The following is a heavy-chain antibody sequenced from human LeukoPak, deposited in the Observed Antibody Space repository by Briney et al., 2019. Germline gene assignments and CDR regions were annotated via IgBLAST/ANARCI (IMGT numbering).Heavy chain of an antibody. Sequence: GGSLRPSCAASGFTFDDYAMHWVRQAPGKGLEWVSAISGSGGSTYYAGSVKGRFTISRDNSKNTLYLQMNSLRAEDTAVYYCAREWLQQGVDAFDIWGQGTMVTVSS. D-gene: IGHD5-24*01. J-gene: IGHJ3*02. CDR3: AREWLQQGVDAFDI. CDR1: GFTFDDYA. CDR2: ISGSGGST. V-gene: IGHV3-23*01.